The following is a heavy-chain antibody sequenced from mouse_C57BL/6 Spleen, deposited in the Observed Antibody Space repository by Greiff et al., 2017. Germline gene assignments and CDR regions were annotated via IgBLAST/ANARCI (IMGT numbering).Heavy chain of an antibody. V-gene: IGHV1-81*01. J-gene: IGHJ2*01. CDR2: IYPRSGNS. CDR3: ARPDDYYFDY. Sequence: VKLQESGAELARPGASVKLSCKASGYTFTSYGISWVKQRTGQGLEWIGEIYPRSGNSYYNEKFKGKATLTADKSSSTAYMELRSLTSEDSAVYFCARPDDYYFDYWGQGTTLTVSS. CDR1: GYTFTSYG. D-gene: IGHD2-4*01.